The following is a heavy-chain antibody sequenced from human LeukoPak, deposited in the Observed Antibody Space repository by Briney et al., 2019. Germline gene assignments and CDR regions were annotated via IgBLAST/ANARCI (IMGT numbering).Heavy chain of an antibody. J-gene: IGHJ5*02. CDR1: GYTLTELS. V-gene: IGHV1-24*01. Sequence: ASVKVSCKVSGYTLTELSMHWVRQAPGKGLEWMGGFDPEDGETIYAQKFQGRVTMTRDTSTSTVYMELSSLRSEDTAVYYCASGIAARRWFDPWGQGTLVTVSS. CDR2: FDPEDGET. CDR3: ASGIAARRWFDP. D-gene: IGHD6-6*01.